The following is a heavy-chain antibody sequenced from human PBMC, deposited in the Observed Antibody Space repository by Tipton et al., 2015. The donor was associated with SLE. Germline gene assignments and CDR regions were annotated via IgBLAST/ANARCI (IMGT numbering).Heavy chain of an antibody. CDR3: ARESKLTGDPYYYYAMDV. Sequence: TLSLTCTVSGGSIINYHWSWIRQPPGKALEWIGHIYSSGITDSTPSLNNRVTISRDTSKNYFSLKMTSVTAADTALYYCARESKLTGDPYYYYAMDVWGQGTTVIVSS. J-gene: IGHJ6*02. CDR1: GGSIINYH. V-gene: IGHV4-59*12. D-gene: IGHD7-27*01. CDR2: IYSSGIT.